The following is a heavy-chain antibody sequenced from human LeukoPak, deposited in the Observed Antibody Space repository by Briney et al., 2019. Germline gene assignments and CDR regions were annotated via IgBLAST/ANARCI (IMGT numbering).Heavy chain of an antibody. CDR3: ARHEDVVPAAIDY. Sequence: PSETLSLTCTVSGGSISSSSYHWGWIRQPPGKGLEWIGSIYYSGSTYYNPSLKSRVTISVDTSKNQFSLKLSSVTAADTAVYYCARHEDVVPAAIDYWGQGTLVTVSS. CDR2: IYYSGST. J-gene: IGHJ4*02. CDR1: GGSISSSSYH. D-gene: IGHD2-2*02. V-gene: IGHV4-39*01.